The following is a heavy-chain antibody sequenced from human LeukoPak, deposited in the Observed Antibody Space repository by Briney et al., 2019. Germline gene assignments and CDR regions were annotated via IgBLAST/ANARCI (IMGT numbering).Heavy chain of an antibody. V-gene: IGHV3-43D*03. J-gene: IGHJ4*02. CDR3: AKDITDSSGYYYFDY. D-gene: IGHD3-22*01. Sequence: GGSLRLSCAASGFTFDDYAMHWVRQAPGKGPEWVSLISWDGGSTYYADSVKGRFTISRDNSKNSLYLQMNSLRAEDTALYYCAKDITDSSGYYYFDYWGQGTLVTVSS. CDR2: ISWDGGST. CDR1: GFTFDDYA.